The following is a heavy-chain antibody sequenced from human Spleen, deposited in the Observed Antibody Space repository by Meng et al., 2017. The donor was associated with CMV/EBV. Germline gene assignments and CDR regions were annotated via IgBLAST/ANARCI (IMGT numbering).Heavy chain of an antibody. CDR2: ISWNSVSI. Sequence: GGSLRLSCVASGFTFSEYWMTWVRQAPGKGLEWVSGISWNSVSIGYADSVKGRFTISRDNAKNSLYLQMNSLRPEDTALYYCAKAHEYCSSTSCFTFDYWGQGTLVTVSS. CDR1: GFTFSEYW. D-gene: IGHD2-2*02. V-gene: IGHV3-9*01. J-gene: IGHJ4*02. CDR3: AKAHEYCSSTSCFTFDY.